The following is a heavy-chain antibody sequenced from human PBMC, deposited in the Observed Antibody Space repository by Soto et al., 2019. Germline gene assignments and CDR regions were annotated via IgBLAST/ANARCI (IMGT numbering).Heavy chain of an antibody. V-gene: IGHV3-11*01. D-gene: IGHD6-13*01. CDR2: ISSSGDTK. Sequence: QVQLVESGGGLVKPGGSLRLSCEASGFSFSDYYMSWIRQAPGKGLEWVSYISSSGDTKLYAESVKGRFTISRDNARNSLHLEMNSLRAEDTAVYYCAKPLSLYSSSYLDYWAQGTLVTVSS. CDR1: GFSFSDYY. CDR3: AKPLSLYSSSYLDY. J-gene: IGHJ4*02.